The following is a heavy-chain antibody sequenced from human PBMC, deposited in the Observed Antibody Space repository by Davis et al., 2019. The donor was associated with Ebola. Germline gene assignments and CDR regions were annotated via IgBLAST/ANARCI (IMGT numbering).Heavy chain of an antibody. V-gene: IGHV3-73*01. D-gene: IGHD1-26*01. Sequence: GESLKISCAASGFTFSSYGMHWVRQASGKGLEWVGRIRSKANSYATAYAASVKGRFTISRDDSKNTAYLQMNSLKTEDTAVYYCTEWELQRWGQGTLVTVSS. CDR3: TEWELQR. CDR2: IRSKANSYAT. J-gene: IGHJ4*02. CDR1: GFTFSSYG.